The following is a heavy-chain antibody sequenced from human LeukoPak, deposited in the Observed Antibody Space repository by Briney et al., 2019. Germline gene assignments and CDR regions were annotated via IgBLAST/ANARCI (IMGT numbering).Heavy chain of an antibody. V-gene: IGHV3-23*01. CDR1: GFTFSSYA. J-gene: IGHJ4*02. CDR2: ISGSGGST. Sequence: GGSLRLSCAASGFTFSSYAMSWVRQAPGKGLEWVSAISGSGGSTYYADSVKGRFTISRDNSKNTLYLQMNSLRAEDTSVYYCAKIAEAVSSNYYFDYWGQGTLVTVSS. D-gene: IGHD2-21*01. CDR3: AKIAEAVSSNYYFDY.